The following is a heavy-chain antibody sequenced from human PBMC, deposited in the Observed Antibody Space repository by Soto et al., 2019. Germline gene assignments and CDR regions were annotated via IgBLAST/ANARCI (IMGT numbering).Heavy chain of an antibody. Sequence: QVQLVESGGGVVQPGRSLRLSCAASGFTFSSYGMHWVRQAPGKGLEWVAVISYDGSHKYYADSVKGRFTISRDNSKNTLYLQMNSLRAEDTAVYYCAKVLGYCSGGSCLALDYYYGMDVWGQGTTVTVSS. CDR3: AKVLGYCSGGSCLALDYYYGMDV. J-gene: IGHJ6*02. D-gene: IGHD2-15*01. V-gene: IGHV3-30*18. CDR1: GFTFSSYG. CDR2: ISYDGSHK.